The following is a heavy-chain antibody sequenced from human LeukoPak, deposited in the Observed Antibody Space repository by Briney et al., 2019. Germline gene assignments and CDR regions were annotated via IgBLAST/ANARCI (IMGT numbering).Heavy chain of an antibody. CDR1: GYRFITFG. D-gene: IGHD3-10*01. V-gene: IGHV1-69*05. CDR2: IIPIFGTA. J-gene: IGHJ4*02. Sequence: SVKVSCKTSGYRFITFGINWVRQAPGQGLEWMGGIIPIFGTANYAQKFQGRVTITTDESTSTAYMELSSLRSEDTAVYYCARDRGYWGQGTLVTVSS. CDR3: ARDRGY.